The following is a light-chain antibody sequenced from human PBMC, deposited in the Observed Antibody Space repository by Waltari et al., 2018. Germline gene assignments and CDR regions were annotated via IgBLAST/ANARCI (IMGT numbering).Light chain of an antibody. CDR2: DVS. Sequence: QSALTQPASVSGSPGQSITISCTGTNSDVGGHNHVPWFQHHPGKVPKLIIFDVSSRPSGVSDRFSGSKSGNRASLTISGLQAEDEADYYCNSFTSDITWVFGGGTKVTVL. CDR1: NSDVGGHNH. CDR3: NSFTSDITWV. J-gene: IGLJ3*02. V-gene: IGLV2-14*03.